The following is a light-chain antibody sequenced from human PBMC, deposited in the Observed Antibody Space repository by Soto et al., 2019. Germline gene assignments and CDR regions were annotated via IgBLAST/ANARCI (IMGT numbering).Light chain of an antibody. CDR1: SSDIGYHYF. J-gene: IGLJ3*02. Sequence: QSALTQPASVSGSPGQSIAISCSGSSSDIGYHYFVSWYQQHPGKAPKLLIFDVRGRPSGVSDRFSGSKSGNLASLTISGIQAEDEADYYCSSYTATTDFVMFGGGTKLTVL. CDR3: SSYTATTDFVM. CDR2: DVR. V-gene: IGLV2-14*03.